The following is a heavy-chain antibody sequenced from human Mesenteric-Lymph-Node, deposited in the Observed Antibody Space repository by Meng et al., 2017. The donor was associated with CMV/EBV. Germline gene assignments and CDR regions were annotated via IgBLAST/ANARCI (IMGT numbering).Heavy chain of an antibody. CDR3: AKGGYGMDV. CDR1: GFSFSTYS. CDR2: ISGSGSYI. Sequence: GESLKISCAASGFSFSTYSMDWVRQTPGKGLEWVSSISGSGSYINYADSVKGRFTVSRDNSKNTLYLEMNSLRVEDTAVYYCAKGGYGMDVWGQGTTVTVSS. V-gene: IGHV3-21*01. J-gene: IGHJ6*02.